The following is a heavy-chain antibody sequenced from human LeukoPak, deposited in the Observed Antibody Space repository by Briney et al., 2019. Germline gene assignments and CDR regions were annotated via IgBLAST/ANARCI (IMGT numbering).Heavy chain of an antibody. D-gene: IGHD2-2*01. CDR1: GYSFTSYW. Sequence: RGESPKISCKGSGYSFTSYWISWVRQMPGKGLEWMGRIDPSDSYTNYSPSFQGHVTISADKSISTAYLQWSSLKASDTAMYYCARFPSVVPAATNSWPGDYWGQGALVTVSS. CDR2: IDPSDSYT. CDR3: ARFPSVVPAATNSWPGDY. V-gene: IGHV5-10-1*01. J-gene: IGHJ4*02.